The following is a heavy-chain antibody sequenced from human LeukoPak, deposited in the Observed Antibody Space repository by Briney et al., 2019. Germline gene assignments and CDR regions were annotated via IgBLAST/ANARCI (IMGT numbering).Heavy chain of an antibody. J-gene: IGHJ4*02. D-gene: IGHD2-2*01. Sequence: GASVKVSCKASGGAFSSYAISWVRQAPGQGLEWMGRIIPIFGTPNYAQKFQGRVTITADEFTNTAYMELSSLRSEDTAVYYCAREGYCSTTGCHDAYWGQGTLVTVSS. CDR2: IIPIFGTP. V-gene: IGHV1-69*13. CDR3: AREGYCSTTGCHDAY. CDR1: GGAFSSYA.